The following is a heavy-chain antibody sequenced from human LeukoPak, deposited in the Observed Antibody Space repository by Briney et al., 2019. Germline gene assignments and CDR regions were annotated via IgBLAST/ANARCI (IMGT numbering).Heavy chain of an antibody. CDR1: GFSVSSNY. D-gene: IGHD6-6*01. J-gene: IGHJ4*02. V-gene: IGHV3-66*02. CDR3: ARDRLGSSSDY. CDR2: IYSGAST. Sequence: GGSLRLSCAASGFSVSSNYMSWVRQAPGKGLEWVSVIYSGASTYYADSVRGRFTISRDNSKNTLFPQMNSLRAEDTAVYYCARDRLGSSSDYWGQGTLVTVSS.